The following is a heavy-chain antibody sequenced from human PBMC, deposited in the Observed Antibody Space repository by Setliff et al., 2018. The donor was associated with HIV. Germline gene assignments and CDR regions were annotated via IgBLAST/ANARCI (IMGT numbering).Heavy chain of an antibody. J-gene: IGHJ4*02. D-gene: IGHD1-1*01. V-gene: IGHV4-34*01. CDR3: ARERSLITNRRYFDS. CDR1: GFTFSNFW. Sequence: LRLSCAASGFTFSNFWMDWVRQAPGKGLEWIGEINHSGSTNYNPSLKSRVTISVDTSKNQFSLKVSSVTAADTAVYYCARERSLITNRRYFDSWGQGTLVTVSS. CDR2: INHSGST.